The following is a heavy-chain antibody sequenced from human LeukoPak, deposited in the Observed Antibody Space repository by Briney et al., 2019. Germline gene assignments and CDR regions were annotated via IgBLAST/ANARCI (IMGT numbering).Heavy chain of an antibody. D-gene: IGHD3-16*02. CDR1: GFTFSSYV. Sequence: PGGSLRLSCAASGFTFSSYVMNWVRQAPGKGLEWVSAISGSGGDIYYTESVKGRFSISRDNSKNTVYLQMNSLRAEDTAVYYCAKGGYSDYVWGSNRYFDYWGQGTLVTVSS. CDR3: AKGGYSDYVWGSNRYFDY. V-gene: IGHV3-23*01. CDR2: ISGSGGDI. J-gene: IGHJ4*02.